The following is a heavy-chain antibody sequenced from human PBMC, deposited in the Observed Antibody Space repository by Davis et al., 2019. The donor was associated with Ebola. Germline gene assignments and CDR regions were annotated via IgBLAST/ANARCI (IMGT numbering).Heavy chain of an antibody. D-gene: IGHD3-10*01. Sequence: MPSETLSLTCAVYGGSFSGYYWSWIRQPPGKGLEWIGEINHSGSTNYNPSLKSRVTISVDTSKNQFSLKLSSVTAADTAVYYCARVRYYGSGRFYYYYGMDVWGQGTTVTVSS. CDR1: GGSFSGYY. V-gene: IGHV4-34*01. CDR2: INHSGST. CDR3: ARVRYYGSGRFYYYYGMDV. J-gene: IGHJ6*02.